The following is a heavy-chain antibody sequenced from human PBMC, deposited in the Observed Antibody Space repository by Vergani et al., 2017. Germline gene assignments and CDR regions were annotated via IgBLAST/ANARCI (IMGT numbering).Heavy chain of an antibody. CDR2: ISHDGDHK. Sequence: QVQLVESGGGVVQPGTSLRLSCVVSGFAVNLFSLHWVRQTPGKGLEWVAVISHDGDHKYYGDSVKGRFTISRDTSANTLFLQMNSLRPNDTGIYYCVRDRGALPAEYFHHWGQGALVTVSS. CDR3: VRDRGALPAEYFHH. J-gene: IGHJ1*01. CDR1: GFAVNLFS. V-gene: IGHV3-30-3*01. D-gene: IGHD1-26*01.